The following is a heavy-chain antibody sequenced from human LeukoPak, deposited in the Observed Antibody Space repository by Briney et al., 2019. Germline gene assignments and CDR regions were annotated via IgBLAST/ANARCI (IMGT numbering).Heavy chain of an antibody. CDR3: ARTYSSSSPHLDY. V-gene: IGHV1-2*02. D-gene: IGHD6-6*01. CDR1: GYTFTGYY. CDR2: INPNSGGT. J-gene: IGHJ4*02. Sequence: VASVKVSCKASGYTFTGYYMHWVRQAPGQGLEWMGWINPNSGGTNYAQKLQGRVTMTTDTSTSTAYMGLRSLRSDDTAVYYCARTYSSSSPHLDYWGQGTLVTVSS.